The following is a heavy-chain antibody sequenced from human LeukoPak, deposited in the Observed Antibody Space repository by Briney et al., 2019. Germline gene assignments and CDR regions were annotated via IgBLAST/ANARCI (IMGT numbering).Heavy chain of an antibody. CDR2: NYWNDDR. J-gene: IGHJ4*02. D-gene: IGHD3-22*01. CDR1: GFSLSTSGVA. V-gene: IGHV2-5*01. Sequence: SGPTLVNPPQTLTLTCTFSGFSLSTSGVAVGWIRQPPGKALEWLALNYWNDDRRYSPSLKSRLTITKDTSKYRVVLTMTNMDPVDTATYYCAHSLYDSSGYYYFDYWGQGTLVTVSS. CDR3: AHSLYDSSGYYYFDY.